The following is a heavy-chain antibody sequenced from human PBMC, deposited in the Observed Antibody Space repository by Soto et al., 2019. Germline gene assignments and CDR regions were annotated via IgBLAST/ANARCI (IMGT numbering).Heavy chain of an antibody. CDR3: AKGGIVVAPSL. Sequence: EVQLLESGGGLVQPGGSLKLSCAASGFIFSNYAMAWVRQAPGKGLEWVSGIVGSSLGTYYADSVKGRFTISRDNSKNTLYLHMNSLRVEDTALYYCAKGGIVVAPSLWGQGTMVSVSS. J-gene: IGHJ3*01. D-gene: IGHD3-22*01. CDR1: GFIFSNYA. CDR2: IVGSSLGT. V-gene: IGHV3-23*01.